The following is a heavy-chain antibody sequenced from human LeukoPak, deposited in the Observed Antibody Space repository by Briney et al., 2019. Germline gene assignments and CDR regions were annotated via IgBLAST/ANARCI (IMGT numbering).Heavy chain of an antibody. V-gene: IGHV4-39*01. D-gene: IGHD3-10*01. J-gene: IGHJ4*02. CDR2: MSYSGST. Sequence: PSETLSLTCTVSGGSISSSSYYWGWIRQPPGKGLEWIGSMSYSGSTYYNPSLKSRVTISVDTSKNQFSLKLSSVTAADTAVYYCARVGWFGGNLDYWGQGTLVTVSS. CDR1: GGSISSSSYY. CDR3: ARVGWFGGNLDY.